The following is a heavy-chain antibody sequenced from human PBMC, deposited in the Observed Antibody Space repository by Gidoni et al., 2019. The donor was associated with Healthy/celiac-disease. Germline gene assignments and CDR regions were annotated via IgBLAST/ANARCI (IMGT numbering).Heavy chain of an antibody. Sequence: VQLVQSVAEVNKPGASVKVSCTASGYTFTGYYMHWVRQAPGQGLEWMGWINPNSGGTNYAQKFQGWVTMTRDTSISTAYMELSRLRSDDTAVYYCARGGPPAAYYYYGMDVWGQGTTVTVSS. CDR2: INPNSGGT. J-gene: IGHJ6*02. V-gene: IGHV1-2*04. CDR1: GYTFTGYY. D-gene: IGHD2-2*01. CDR3: ARGGPPAAYYYYGMDV.